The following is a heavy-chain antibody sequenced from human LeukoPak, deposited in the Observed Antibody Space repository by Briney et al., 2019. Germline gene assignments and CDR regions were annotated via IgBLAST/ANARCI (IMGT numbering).Heavy chain of an antibody. Sequence: SETLSLTCTVSGGSISYDYWTWIRQSPGKRLEWIGYIHYSGATNYSPSLKSRVTISVDTSKNQYSLKLSSVTAADTALYYCATLRGASTAVFDSWGQGTLVTVSS. CDR3: ATLRGASTAVFDS. J-gene: IGHJ4*02. V-gene: IGHV4-59*08. D-gene: IGHD2-21*02. CDR2: IHYSGAT. CDR1: GGSISYDY.